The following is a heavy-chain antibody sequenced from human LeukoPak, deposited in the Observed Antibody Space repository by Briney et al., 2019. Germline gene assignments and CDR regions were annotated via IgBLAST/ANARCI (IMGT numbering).Heavy chain of an antibody. V-gene: IGHV3-74*03. D-gene: IGHD2-2*01. CDR1: GLTFNSYW. CDR3: ARAMPHDNWFDP. Sequence: GSLRLSCAASGLTFNSYWMHWVRQVAGKGLVWVARINGDASNTTYADSVKGRFTISRDNAKNTLYLQMNSLRVDDTAVYYCARAMPHDNWFDPWGQGSLVTVSS. CDR2: INGDASNT. J-gene: IGHJ5*02.